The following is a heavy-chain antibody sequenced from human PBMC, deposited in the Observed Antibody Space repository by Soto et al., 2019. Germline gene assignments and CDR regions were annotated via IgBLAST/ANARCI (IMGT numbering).Heavy chain of an antibody. CDR1: GGSISSYY. Sequence: SETLSLTCTVSGGSISSYYWSWIRQPPGKGLEWIGYIYYSGSTNYNPSLKSRGTISVDTARNQFSLKLSSVTVADTAVYYCARAFHSSYDPPLYYYYMDVWGKGTTVTVSS. D-gene: IGHD3-3*01. J-gene: IGHJ6*03. CDR2: IYYSGST. CDR3: ARAFHSSYDPPLYYYYMDV. V-gene: IGHV4-59*01.